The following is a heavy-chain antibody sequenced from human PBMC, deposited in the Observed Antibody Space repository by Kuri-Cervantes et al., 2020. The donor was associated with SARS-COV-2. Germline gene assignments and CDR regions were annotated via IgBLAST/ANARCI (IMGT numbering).Heavy chain of an antibody. D-gene: IGHD6-19*01. CDR2: ISSSSSYI. V-gene: IGHV3-11*06. Sequence: GESLKISCAASGFTFSDYYMSWIRQAPGKGLEWVSSISSSSSYIYYADSVKGRFPISRDNAKNSLYLQMNSLRAEDTAVYYCARDVDSGWYYAFDIWGQGTMVTVSS. CDR3: ARDVDSGWYYAFDI. CDR1: GFTFSDYY. J-gene: IGHJ3*02.